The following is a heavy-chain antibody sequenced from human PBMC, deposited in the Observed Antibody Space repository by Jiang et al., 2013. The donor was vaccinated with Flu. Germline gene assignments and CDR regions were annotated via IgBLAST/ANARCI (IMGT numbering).Heavy chain of an antibody. Sequence: TLSLTCTVSGGSISSGGYYWSWIRQHPGKGLEWIGYIYYSGSTYYNPSLKSRVTISVDTSKNQFSLKLSSVTAADTAVYYCARRFWSGSFNWFDPWGQGTLVTVSS. CDR3: ARRFWSGSFNWFDP. CDR2: IYYSGST. V-gene: IGHV4-31*03. D-gene: IGHD3-3*01. CDR1: GGSISSGGYY. J-gene: IGHJ5*02.